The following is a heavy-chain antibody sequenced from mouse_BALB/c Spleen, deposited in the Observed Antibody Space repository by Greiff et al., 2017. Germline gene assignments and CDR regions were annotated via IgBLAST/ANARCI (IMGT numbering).Heavy chain of an antibody. J-gene: IGHJ4*01. V-gene: IGHV5-6-5*01. CDR2: ISSGGST. CDR3: ARARTEAMDY. CDR1: GFTFSSYA. Sequence: DVKLVESGGGLVKPGGSLKLSCAASGFTFSSYAMSWVRQTPEKRLEWVASISSGGSTYYPDSVKGRFTISRDNARNILYLRMSSLRSEDTAMYYCARARTEAMDYWGQGTSVTVSS.